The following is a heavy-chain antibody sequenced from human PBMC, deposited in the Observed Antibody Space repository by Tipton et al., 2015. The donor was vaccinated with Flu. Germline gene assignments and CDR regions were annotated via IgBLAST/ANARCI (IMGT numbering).Heavy chain of an antibody. CDR2: MNPNSGNT. CDR1: GYTFSSYE. D-gene: IGHD1-1*01. J-gene: IGHJ2*01. CDR3: ARNRQPSRYFDL. V-gene: IGHV1-8*01. Sequence: QLVQSGAEVKKPGASVKVSCKASGYTFSSYEINWVRQATGQGLEWMGWMNPNSGNTGYAQKFQGRVTMTRNTSISTAYMELTSLTSEDTAVYYCARNRQPSRYFDLWGRGTLFTVSS.